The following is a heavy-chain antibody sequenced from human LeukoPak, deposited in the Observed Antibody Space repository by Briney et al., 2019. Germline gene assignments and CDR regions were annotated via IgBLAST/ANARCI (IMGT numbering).Heavy chain of an antibody. V-gene: IGHV3-48*02. CDR2: ISSSSNTI. CDR1: GFIFDSYN. CDR3: ARDYAGSPDY. J-gene: IGHJ4*02. Sequence: GGSLRLSCAASGFIFDSYNMNWVRQAPGKGLEWVSHISSSSNTIYYADSVKGRFTISRDNAKNTVYLQMNSLRDEDTAVYYCARDYAGSPDYWGQGTLVTVSS. D-gene: IGHD3-10*01.